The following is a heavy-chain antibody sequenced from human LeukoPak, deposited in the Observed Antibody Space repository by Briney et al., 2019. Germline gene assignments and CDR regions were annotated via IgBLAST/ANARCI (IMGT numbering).Heavy chain of an antibody. D-gene: IGHD3-22*01. CDR2: LTGSGGST. V-gene: IGHV3-23*01. Sequence: GGSLRLSCAASGFTFSTYAMSWVRQAPGKGLEWVSALTGSGGSTYYADSVKGRFTISRDNAKNSLYLQMNNLRAEDTAVYYCASFQVITSSFDFWGQGTLVTVSS. J-gene: IGHJ4*02. CDR1: GFTFSTYA. CDR3: ASFQVITSSFDF.